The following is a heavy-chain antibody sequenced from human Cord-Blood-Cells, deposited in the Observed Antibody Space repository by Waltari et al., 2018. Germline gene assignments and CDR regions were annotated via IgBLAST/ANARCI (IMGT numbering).Heavy chain of an antibody. V-gene: IGHV1-2*02. J-gene: IGHJ3*02. D-gene: IGHD6-13*01. CDR1: GYTFTGYY. CDR3: ARVKPPAAGTAFDI. CDR2: INPNSGGT. Sequence: QVQLVPSGVDGTKPWDSVKVSCKASGYTFTGYYMPWVRQSPGQGLEWMGWINPNSGGTNYAQKFQGRVTMTRDTSISTAYMELSRLRSDDTAVYYCARVKPPAAGTAFDIWGQGTMVTVSS.